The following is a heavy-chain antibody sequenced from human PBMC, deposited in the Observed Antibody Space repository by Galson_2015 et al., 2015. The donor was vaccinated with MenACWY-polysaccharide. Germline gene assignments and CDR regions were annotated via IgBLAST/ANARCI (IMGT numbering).Heavy chain of an antibody. CDR1: GFSLSTSGMC. V-gene: IGHV2-70*01. J-gene: IGHJ6*02. CDR2: IDWDDYR. CDR3: ARTSRGGTVVYGMDV. Sequence: PALVTPTQTLTPTCTFSGFSLSTSGMCVTWIRQPPGKALEWLALIDWDDYRYYSTSLKTRLTISKDTYKNQVVLTMIKVDPVDTATYYCARTSRGGTVVYGMDVWGQGTTVTVS. D-gene: IGHD4-23*01.